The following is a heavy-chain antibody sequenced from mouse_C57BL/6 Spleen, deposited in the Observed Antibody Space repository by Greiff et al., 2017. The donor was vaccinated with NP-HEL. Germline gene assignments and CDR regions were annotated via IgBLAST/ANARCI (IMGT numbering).Heavy chain of an antibody. CDR3: ARTSYYYGSSPPWFAY. CDR1: GFSLSTFGMG. V-gene: IGHV8-8*01. D-gene: IGHD1-1*01. J-gene: IGHJ3*01. CDR2: IWWDDDK. Sequence: QVTLKECGPGILQPSQTLSLTCSFSGFSLSTFGMGVGWIRQPSGKGLEWLAHIWWDDDKYYNPALKSRLTISKDTSKNQVFLKIANVDTADTATYYCARTSYYYGSSPPWFAYWGQGTLVTVSA.